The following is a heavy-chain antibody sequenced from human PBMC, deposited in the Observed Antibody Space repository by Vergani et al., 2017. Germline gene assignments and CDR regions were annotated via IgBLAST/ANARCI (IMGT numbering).Heavy chain of an antibody. D-gene: IGHD6-13*01. J-gene: IGHJ3*02. CDR1: GGTFSSYA. Sequence: QVQLVQSGAEVKKPGSSVKVSCKASGGTFSSYAISWVRQAPGQGLEWMGGIFPIFGTANYAQKFQGRVTITADESTSTAYMELSSLRSEDTAVYYCARALIIAASGTVYAFDIWGQGTMVTVSS. CDR2: IFPIFGTA. V-gene: IGHV1-69*01. CDR3: ARALIIAASGTVYAFDI.